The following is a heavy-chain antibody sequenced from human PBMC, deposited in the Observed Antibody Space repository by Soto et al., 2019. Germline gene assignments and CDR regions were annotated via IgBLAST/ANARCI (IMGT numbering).Heavy chain of an antibody. D-gene: IGHD4-17*01. J-gene: IGHJ4*02. CDR1: GGSISSYY. V-gene: IGHV4-59*08. CDR2: IYYSGST. Sequence: PSETLSLTCTVSGGSISSYYWSWIRQPPEKGLEWIGYIYYSGSTNYNPSLKSRVTISVDTSKNQFSLKLSSVTSADTAVYYCARRYGANFDYWGQGTLVTVSS. CDR3: ARRYGANFDY.